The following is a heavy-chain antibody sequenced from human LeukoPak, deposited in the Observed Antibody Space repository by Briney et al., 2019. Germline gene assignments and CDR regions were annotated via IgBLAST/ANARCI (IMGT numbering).Heavy chain of an antibody. Sequence: TSETLSLTCAVYGGSFSGYYWSWIRQPPGKGLEWIGEINHSGSTNYNPSLKSRVTISVDTSKNQVSLKLSSVTAADTAVYYCARHIGYSSASWFDPWGQGTLVTVSS. D-gene: IGHD6-19*01. CDR3: ARHIGYSSASWFDP. CDR2: INHSGST. CDR1: GGSFSGYY. J-gene: IGHJ5*02. V-gene: IGHV4-34*01.